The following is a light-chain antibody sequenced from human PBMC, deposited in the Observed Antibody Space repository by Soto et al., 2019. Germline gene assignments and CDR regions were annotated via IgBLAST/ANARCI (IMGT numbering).Light chain of an antibody. CDR1: QSVSSS. J-gene: IGKJ2*01. V-gene: IGKV1-39*01. Sequence: DIQMTQSPTSLSASVGDRVTITCRASQSVSSSLNWYQQTPGKAPKLLIYAASSLQSGVPSRFSGSGPGTDFTLTISSLQPEDFATYFCQQSDSIPFTFGQGTKLEIK. CDR3: QQSDSIPFT. CDR2: AAS.